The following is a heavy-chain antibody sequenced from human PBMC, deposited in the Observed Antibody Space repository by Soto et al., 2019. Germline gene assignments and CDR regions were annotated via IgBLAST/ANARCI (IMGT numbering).Heavy chain of an antibody. V-gene: IGHV1-69*13. CDR3: ARGDVVVPAAIPVRRAYYYYGMDV. CDR2: IIPIFGTA. J-gene: IGHJ6*02. CDR1: GGTFSSYA. D-gene: IGHD2-2*02. Sequence: PGASVKVSCKASGGTFSSYAISWVRQAPGQGLEWMGGIIPIFGTANYAQKFQGRVTITADESTSTAYMELSSLRSEDTAVYYCARGDVVVPAAIPVRRAYYYYGMDVWGQGTTVTVSS.